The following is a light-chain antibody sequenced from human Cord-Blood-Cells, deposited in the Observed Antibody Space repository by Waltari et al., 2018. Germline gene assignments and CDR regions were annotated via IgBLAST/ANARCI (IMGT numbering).Light chain of an antibody. CDR1: SSDVGGYNY. CDR3: SSYTSSSTL. CDR2: DVS. J-gene: IGLJ2*01. Sequence: QSALTQPASVSGSPGQSITISCTGTSSDVGGYNYVAWYQQHPGKAPKLMIYDVSNRPSGVYNRFAGSKSGSTAALTISGLQAEDEADYYCSSYTSSSTLFCGGTKLTVL. V-gene: IGLV2-14*01.